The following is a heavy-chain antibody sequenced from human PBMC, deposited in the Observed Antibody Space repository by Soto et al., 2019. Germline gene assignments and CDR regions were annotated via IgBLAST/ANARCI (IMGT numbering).Heavy chain of an antibody. CDR1: GFTFSSFA. V-gene: IGHV3-23*01. D-gene: IGHD1-26*01. Sequence: EVQLLESGGGLVQPGGSLRLSCAASGFTFSSFALNWVRQAPGKGLEWVSTIVGSGHDIYYADSVKGRFTISRDNSKNTLYLQMYSLRVEDTAVYYCARTIVGATLHAFDIWGQGTLVTVSS. CDR2: IVGSGHDI. CDR3: ARTIVGATLHAFDI. J-gene: IGHJ3*02.